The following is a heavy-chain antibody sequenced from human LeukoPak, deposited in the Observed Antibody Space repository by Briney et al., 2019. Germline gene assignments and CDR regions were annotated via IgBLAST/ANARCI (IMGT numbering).Heavy chain of an antibody. Sequence: SETLSLTCAVYGGSFSGYYWSWLRQPPGKGLEWIGEINHSGSTNYNPSLKSRVTISVDTSKNQFSLKLSSVTAADTAVYYCARGRKLWLPPLYYYYMDVWGKGTSVTVSS. CDR2: INHSGST. D-gene: IGHD6-19*01. CDR1: GGSFSGYY. V-gene: IGHV4-34*01. J-gene: IGHJ6*03. CDR3: ARGRKLWLPPLYYYYMDV.